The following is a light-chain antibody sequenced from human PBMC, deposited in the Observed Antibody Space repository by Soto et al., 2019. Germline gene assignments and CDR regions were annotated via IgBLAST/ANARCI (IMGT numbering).Light chain of an antibody. CDR3: QQSYSTPFT. J-gene: IGKJ3*01. CDR1: QSLLYSSNNENY. V-gene: IGKV4-1*01. CDR2: RAS. Sequence: DIVMTQSPDSLAVSLGERATINCKSSQSLLYSSNNENYLAWYQQKAGQPPKLLIYRASTRESGVPDRFSGSGSGTDFTLTISSLQAEDVAVYYCQQSYSTPFTFGPGTRVDIK.